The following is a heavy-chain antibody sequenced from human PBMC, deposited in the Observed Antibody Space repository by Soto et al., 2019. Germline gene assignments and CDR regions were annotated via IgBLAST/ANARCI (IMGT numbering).Heavy chain of an antibody. CDR3: ARGGRRSYYYYGMDV. J-gene: IGHJ6*02. Sequence: QVQLQQWGAGLLKPSETLSLTCAVYGGSFSGYYWSWIRQPPGKGLEWIGEINHSGSTNYNPSLKSRVTTSVDTSKNQFSLKLSSVTAADTAVYYCARGGRRSYYYYGMDVWGQGTTVTVSS. V-gene: IGHV4-34*01. CDR2: INHSGST. D-gene: IGHD1-26*01. CDR1: GGSFSGYY.